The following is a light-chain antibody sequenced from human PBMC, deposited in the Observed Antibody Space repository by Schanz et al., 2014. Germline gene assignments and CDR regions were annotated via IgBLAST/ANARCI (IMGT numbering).Light chain of an antibody. Sequence: EIVMTQSPATLSVSPGERATLSCRASQSVSGKLAWYQQRPGQAPRLLIYGASTRATGIPARFSGSGSGTEFTLTISSLQSEDFAVYYCQQYNNWPPEYTFGQGTKLEI. V-gene: IGKV3-15*01. CDR3: QQYNNWPPEYT. CDR2: GAS. CDR1: QSVSGK. J-gene: IGKJ2*01.